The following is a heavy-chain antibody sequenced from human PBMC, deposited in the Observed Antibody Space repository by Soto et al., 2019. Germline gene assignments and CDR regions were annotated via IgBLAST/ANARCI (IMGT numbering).Heavy chain of an antibody. Sequence: EVQLLESGGDLAQPGGSLRLFCAASGFTFSNYAMTWVRQSPGKGLEWVSTITSAGSTFYGDSVKGRFTISRDNSKSTLYLQMNRLGAARTAVYYCANTYCLRSQSSGSATRFDSWGHGPLVNGS. CDR2: ITSAGST. V-gene: IGHV3-23*01. CDR1: GFTFSNYA. D-gene: IGHD3-22*01. CDR3: ANTYCLRSQSSGSATRFDS. J-gene: IGHJ4*01.